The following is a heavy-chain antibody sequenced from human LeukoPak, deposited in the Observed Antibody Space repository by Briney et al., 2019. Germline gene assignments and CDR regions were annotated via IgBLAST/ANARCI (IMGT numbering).Heavy chain of an antibody. D-gene: IGHD3-16*01. J-gene: IGHJ5*02. CDR2: IYYSGST. V-gene: IGHV4-39*07. CDR3: ARNSYGHLNWFDP. Sequence: PSETLSLTCAVSGGSISSNSYYWGWIRQPPGKGLEWIGSIYYSGSTYYNPSLKSRVTLSLDTSNNQVSLRLSSVTAADTAMYYCARNSYGHLNWFDPWGQGTLVTVSS. CDR1: GGSISSNSYY.